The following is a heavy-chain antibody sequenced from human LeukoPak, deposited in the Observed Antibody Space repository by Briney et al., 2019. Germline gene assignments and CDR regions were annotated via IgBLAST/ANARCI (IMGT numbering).Heavy chain of an antibody. J-gene: IGHJ4*02. D-gene: IGHD3-22*01. CDR3: ARTSHSSGYYDY. CDR2: IYYIGST. V-gene: IGHV4-31*03. Sequence: PSETLSLTCTVSGGSFSSGGYYWSWIRQHPGKGLEWIGYIYYIGSTYYNPSLKSRVTISVDTSKNQFSLKLSSVTAADTAVYYCARTSHSSGYYDYWGQGTQVTVSS. CDR1: GGSFSSGGYY.